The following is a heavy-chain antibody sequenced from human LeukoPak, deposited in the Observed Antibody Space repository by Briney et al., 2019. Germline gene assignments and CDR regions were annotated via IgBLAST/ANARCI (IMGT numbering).Heavy chain of an antibody. D-gene: IGHD3-22*01. V-gene: IGHV3-23*01. CDR2: ISDSGSIT. CDR3: ARIYYDSSGSFFDY. CDR1: GFAFSSQA. Sequence: GGSLRLSCAASGFAFSSQAMGWVRQAPGKGLEWVSVISDSGSITYYADSVKGRFTISRDNSKNTLFLQMNSLRAEDTAVYYCARIYYDSSGSFFDYWGQGTLVTVSS. J-gene: IGHJ4*02.